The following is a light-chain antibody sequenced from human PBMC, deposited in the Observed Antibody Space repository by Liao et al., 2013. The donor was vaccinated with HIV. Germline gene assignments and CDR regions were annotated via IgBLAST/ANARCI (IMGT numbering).Light chain of an antibody. CDR3: QAWDSSTFVV. CDR2: QDN. V-gene: IGLV3-1*01. J-gene: IGLJ2*01. CDR1: NLGNKY. Sequence: SYALTQPPSVSVSPRQTASITCSGTNLGNKYASWYQQKPGQSPVLVINQDNKRPSGIPERFSGSNSGNTATLTISGTQAMDEVDYYCQAWDSSTFVVFGGGTKLTVL.